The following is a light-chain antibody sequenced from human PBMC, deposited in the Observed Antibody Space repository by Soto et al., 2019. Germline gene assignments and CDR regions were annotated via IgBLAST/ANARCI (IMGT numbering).Light chain of an antibody. Sequence: QSALTQPASVSGSPGQSITISCTGTSSDVGGYNYVYWYQQHPGKAPKLMIYDVSNRPSGVSNRFSGSKSGNTASLTSSGLQAEDEADYYCSSYTSSSPLVFGGGTKGTVL. CDR1: SSDVGGYNY. CDR2: DVS. V-gene: IGLV2-14*01. CDR3: SSYTSSSPLV. J-gene: IGLJ2*01.